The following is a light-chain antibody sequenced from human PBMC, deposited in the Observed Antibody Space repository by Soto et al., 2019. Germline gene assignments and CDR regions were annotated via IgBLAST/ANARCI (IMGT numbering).Light chain of an antibody. V-gene: IGKV3-20*01. J-gene: IGKJ1*01. CDR3: QQYGSSPRT. Sequence: ITLTPSPFSLSFSPGERATLSCGASQSVSSSYLAGYQQKPGQAPRLLIYGASTRATGIPDRFSGSGSGTDFTLTISRLGPEDVGVYYCQQYGSSPRTFGQGPKV. CDR1: QSVSSSY. CDR2: GAS.